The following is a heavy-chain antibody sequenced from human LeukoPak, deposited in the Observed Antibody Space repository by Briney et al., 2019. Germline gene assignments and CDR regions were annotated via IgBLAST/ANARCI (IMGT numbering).Heavy chain of an antibody. D-gene: IGHD3-22*01. CDR1: GFTFSSYA. CDR2: ISYDGSNK. J-gene: IGHJ4*02. V-gene: IGHV3-30*18. CDR3: AKSSSPYDSSGYYFDY. Sequence: GGSLRLSCAASGFTFSSYAMSWVRQAPGKGLEWVAVISYDGSNKYYADSVKGRFTISRDNSKNTLYLQMNSLRAEDTAVYYCAKSSSPYDSSGYYFDYWGQGTLVTVSS.